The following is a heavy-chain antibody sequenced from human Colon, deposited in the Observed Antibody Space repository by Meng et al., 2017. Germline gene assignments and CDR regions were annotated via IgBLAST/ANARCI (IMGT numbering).Heavy chain of an antibody. Sequence: QLQRQESGPGRGKPAETLSLTCTISGGSIRRRKYYWVGIRQPPGKGLEWIGQIHYNGYSYYNPSLKSRVTMSLDTSRSQFSLNLNSMTAADTAVYYCASFDHIPRRNYFDYWGQGTLVTVSS. V-gene: IGHV4-39*01. CDR1: GGSIRRRKYY. J-gene: IGHJ4*02. CDR2: IHYNGYS. CDR3: ASFDHIPRRNYFDY. D-gene: IGHD2-21*01.